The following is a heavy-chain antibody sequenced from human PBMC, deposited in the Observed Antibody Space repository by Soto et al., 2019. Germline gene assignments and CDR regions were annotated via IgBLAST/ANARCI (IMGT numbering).Heavy chain of an antibody. CDR1: GGTFSSYA. CDR2: IIPIFGTA. Sequence: QVQLVQSGAEVKKPGSSVKVSCKASGGTFSSYAISWVRQAPGQGLEWMGGIIPIFGTANYAQKFQGRVTITADESTSTAYMELSSLRSEDTAVYYCAREAAAGGYYYYYGMDVWGQGTTVTVSS. CDR3: AREAAAGGYYYYYGMDV. D-gene: IGHD6-13*01. V-gene: IGHV1-69*01. J-gene: IGHJ6*02.